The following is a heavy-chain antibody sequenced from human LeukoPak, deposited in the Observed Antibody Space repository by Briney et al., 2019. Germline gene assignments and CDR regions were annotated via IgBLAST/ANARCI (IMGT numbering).Heavy chain of an antibody. J-gene: IGHJ4*02. V-gene: IGHV3-48*01. D-gene: IGHD2-15*01. CDR3: AKGSASSRPYYFDY. CDR2: ISSGSTTI. Sequence: GGSLRLSCAASGFTFSTYSMNWVRQAPGKGLEWVSYISSGSTTIYHADSVKGRFTISRDNSKNTLDLQMSSLRAEDTAVYYCAKGSASSRPYYFDYWGQGALVTVSS. CDR1: GFTFSTYS.